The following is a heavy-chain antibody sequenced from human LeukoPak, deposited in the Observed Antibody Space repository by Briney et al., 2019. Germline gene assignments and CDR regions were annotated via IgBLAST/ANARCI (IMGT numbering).Heavy chain of an antibody. CDR2: ISYDGSNK. CDR3: AKGLLRSIAARPYYYYYMDV. Sequence: GGSLRLSCAASGFTFSSYGMHWVRQAPGKGLEWVAVISYDGSNKYYADSVKGRFTISRDNSKNTLYLQMNSLRAEDTAVYYCAKGLLRSIAARPYYYYYMDVWGKGTTVTVSS. CDR1: GFTFSSYG. V-gene: IGHV3-30*18. J-gene: IGHJ6*03. D-gene: IGHD6-6*01.